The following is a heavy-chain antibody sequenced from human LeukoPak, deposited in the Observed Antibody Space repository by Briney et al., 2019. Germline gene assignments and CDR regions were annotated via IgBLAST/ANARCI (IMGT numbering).Heavy chain of an antibody. V-gene: IGHV4-31*03. Sequence: SETLSLTCTVSGGSITSGGYYWSWIRQHPGKGLEWIGYIYYSGSTYYNPSLKSRVTISVDTSKNQFSLKLSTVTAADTAVYYCARDYYDSSGYFTYYYGMDVWGQGTTVTVSS. CDR2: IYYSGST. J-gene: IGHJ6*02. D-gene: IGHD3-22*01. CDR1: GGSITSGGYY. CDR3: ARDYYDSSGYFTYYYGMDV.